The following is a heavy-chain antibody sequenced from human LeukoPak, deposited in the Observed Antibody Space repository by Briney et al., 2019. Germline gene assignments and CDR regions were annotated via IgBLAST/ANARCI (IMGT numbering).Heavy chain of an antibody. J-gene: IGHJ3*02. V-gene: IGHV3-43*02. CDR2: ISGDGGST. Sequence: GGSLRLSCAASGFTFDDYAMHWVRQAPGKGLEWVSPISGDGGSTYYADSVKGRFTISRDNSKNSLYLQMNSLRTEDTALYYCAKDYHITMIVVVINYAFDIWGQGTMVTVSS. CDR1: GFTFDDYA. D-gene: IGHD3-22*01. CDR3: AKDYHITMIVVVINYAFDI.